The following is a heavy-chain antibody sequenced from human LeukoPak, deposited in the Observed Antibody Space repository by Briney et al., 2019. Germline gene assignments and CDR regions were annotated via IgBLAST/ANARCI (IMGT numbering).Heavy chain of an antibody. V-gene: IGHV3-30*18. J-gene: IGHJ6*02. D-gene: IGHD2-15*01. CDR1: GFTFSSYG. CDR2: ISYDGSNK. Sequence: PGGSLRLSCAASGFTFSSYGMRRVRQAPGQGLEWVAVISYDGSNKYYADSVKGRFTISRDNSKNTLYLQMNSLRAEDTAVYYCAKVISGYCSGGSCFNGMDVWGQGTTVTVSS. CDR3: AKVISGYCSGGSCFNGMDV.